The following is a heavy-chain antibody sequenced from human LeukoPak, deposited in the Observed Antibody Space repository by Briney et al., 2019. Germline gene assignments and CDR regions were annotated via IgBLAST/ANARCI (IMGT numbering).Heavy chain of an antibody. J-gene: IGHJ3*02. Sequence: GGSLRLSCAASGFTFSSYAMSWVRQAPGTGLEWVSAISGSGGSTYYADSVKGRFTISRDNSKNTLYLQMNSLRAEDTAVYYCAKDPSITIFGVGVVGAFDTWGQGTMVTVSS. CDR1: GFTFSSYA. D-gene: IGHD3-3*01. CDR2: ISGSGGST. V-gene: IGHV3-23*01. CDR3: AKDPSITIFGVGVVGAFDT.